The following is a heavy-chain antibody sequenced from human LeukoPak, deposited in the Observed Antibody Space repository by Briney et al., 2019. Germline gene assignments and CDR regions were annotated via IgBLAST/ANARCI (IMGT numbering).Heavy chain of an antibody. CDR2: IYSGGST. CDR1: GFTVSSNY. V-gene: IGHV3-53*01. J-gene: IGHJ4*02. Sequence: TGGSLRLSCAASGFTVSSNYMSWVRLAPGKGLEWVSVIYSGGSTYYADSVKGRFTISRDNSKNTLYLQMNSLRAEDTAVYYCASCGGDCYWYFDYWGQGTLVTVSS. D-gene: IGHD2-21*02. CDR3: ASCGGDCYWYFDY.